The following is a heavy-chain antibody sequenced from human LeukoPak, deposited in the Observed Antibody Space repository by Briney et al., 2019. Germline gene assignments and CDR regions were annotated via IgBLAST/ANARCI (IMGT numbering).Heavy chain of an antibody. CDR2: IYYNGNT. CDR1: GGSISSSDYY. Sequence: SSETLSLTCSVSGGSISSSDYYWGWIRQPPGERLEWLGTIYYNGNTYYNPSLQSRVIISVDTSKNQFSLKLTSVTAPDTAVYYCARTVGTHRFDYWGQGILVTVSS. CDR3: ARTVGTHRFDY. J-gene: IGHJ4*02. D-gene: IGHD4-23*01. V-gene: IGHV4-39*01.